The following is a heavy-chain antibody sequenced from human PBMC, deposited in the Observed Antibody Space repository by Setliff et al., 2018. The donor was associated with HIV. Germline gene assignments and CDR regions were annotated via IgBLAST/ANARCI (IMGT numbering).Heavy chain of an antibody. CDR3: GKDVILGNSRWDGLDI. CDR2: MTPNLVTI. V-gene: IGHV3-48*01. J-gene: IGHJ3*02. CDR1: GFPFNIYS. D-gene: IGHD3-3*01. Sequence: GESLKISCSASGFPFNIYSMNWVRQAQGKGLEWISYMTPNLVTIQYGDSVKGRFTISRDNAKNLLYLQLNTLRVEDTAIYYCGKDVILGNSRWDGLDIWGQGTKVTVSS.